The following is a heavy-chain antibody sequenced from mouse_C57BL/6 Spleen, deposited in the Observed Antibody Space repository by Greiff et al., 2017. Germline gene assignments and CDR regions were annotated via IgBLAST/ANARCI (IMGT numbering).Heavy chain of an antibody. CDR1: GYTFTSYW. J-gene: IGHJ4*01. V-gene: IGHV1-61*01. CDR3: ARGYGSRAMDY. Sequence: QVQLQQPGAELVRPGSSVKLSCKASGYTFTSYWMDWVKQRPGQGLEWIGNIYPSDSETHYNQKFKDKATLTVDKSSSTAYMQLSSLTSEDSAVYYCARGYGSRAMDYWGQGTSVTVSS. CDR2: IYPSDSET. D-gene: IGHD1-1*01.